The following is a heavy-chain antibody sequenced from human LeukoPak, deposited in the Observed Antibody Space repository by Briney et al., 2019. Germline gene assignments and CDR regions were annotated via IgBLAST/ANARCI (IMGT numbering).Heavy chain of an antibody. CDR3: ARDEGSYSSYWYFNL. V-gene: IGHV1-46*01. Sequence: ASVNVSCKASGYTFSNYYMHWVRQAPGQGREGMGIINPLAGSTNHAQKFQGRLTMTRDTSTSTLYMELTSLRSEDTAVYYCARDEGSYSSYWYFNLWGRGTLVTVSS. CDR2: INPLAGST. D-gene: IGHD1-26*01. J-gene: IGHJ2*01. CDR1: GYTFSNYY.